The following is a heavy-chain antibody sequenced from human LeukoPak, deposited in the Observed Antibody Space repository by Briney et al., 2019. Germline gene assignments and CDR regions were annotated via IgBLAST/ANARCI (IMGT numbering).Heavy chain of an antibody. V-gene: IGHV3-30*04. Sequence: GRSRRLSCAASGFSLSSYAMHWVRQAPGKGLEWVAIISYDGSKKYYADSVKGRFTISRDNSKNTLYLQMNSLRAEDTAVYYCARSAAAGRIVATFGYWGQGTLVIVSS. D-gene: IGHD5-12*01. CDR3: ARSAAAGRIVATFGY. J-gene: IGHJ4*02. CDR1: GFSLSSYA. CDR2: ISYDGSKK.